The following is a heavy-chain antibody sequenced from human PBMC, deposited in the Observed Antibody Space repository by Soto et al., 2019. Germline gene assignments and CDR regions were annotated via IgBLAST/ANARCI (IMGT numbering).Heavy chain of an antibody. V-gene: IGHV3-21*01. CDR2: ISSSSSYI. J-gene: IGHJ4*02. D-gene: IGHD3-22*01. CDR3: ASPGDHYYDSSGYYFSDY. Sequence: GGSLRLSCAASGFTFSSYSMNWVRQAPGKGLEWVSSISSSSSYIYYADSVKGRFTISRDNAKNSLYLQMNSLRAEDTAVYYCASPGDHYYDSSGYYFSDYWGQGTLVTVSS. CDR1: GFTFSSYS.